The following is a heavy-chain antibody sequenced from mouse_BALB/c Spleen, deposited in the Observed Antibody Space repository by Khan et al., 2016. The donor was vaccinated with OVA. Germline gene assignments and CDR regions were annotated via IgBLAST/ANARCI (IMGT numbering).Heavy chain of an antibody. V-gene: IGHV1-26*01. CDR3: AIYHGYFDV. Sequence: VQLMQSGPDLVKPGASVKISCKASGYSFTGYYIHWVKQSHGKGLKWIGRVNPNNGGPSYNQEFKGQAIFTLEKSSNTAYLELHSLTSEDSAVYYFAIYHGYFDVGGAGTTVTVSS. D-gene: IGHD1-1*01. CDR2: VNPNNGGP. J-gene: IGHJ1*01. CDR1: GYSFTGYY.